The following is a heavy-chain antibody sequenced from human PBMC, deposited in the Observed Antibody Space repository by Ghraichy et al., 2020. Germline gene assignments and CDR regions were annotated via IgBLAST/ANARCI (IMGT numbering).Heavy chain of an antibody. CDR1: GGSISSNDDY. CDR2: IFYNGNV. V-gene: IGHV4-39*01. CDR3: ARHHWRGNDAFDI. Sequence: GSLRLSCTVYGGSISSNDDYWGWIRQPPGKGLEWIGSIFYNGNVYYNPSLKSRVTISVDTSKNQFSLKLSSVTAADTAVYYCARHHWRGNDAFDIWCQGTLVTASS. D-gene: IGHD3-16*01. J-gene: IGHJ3*02.